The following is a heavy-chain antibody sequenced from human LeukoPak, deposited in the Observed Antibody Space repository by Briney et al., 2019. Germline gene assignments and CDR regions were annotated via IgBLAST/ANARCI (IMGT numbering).Heavy chain of an antibody. CDR1: GYTFTTYA. Sequence: ASVKVSCKASGYTFTTYAIHWVRQAPGQRLEWMGGINVGNGDTKYSQRFQGRVTITRDTSASTAYMDLSSLRSEDTAVYYCARESPQRSGYSYTHWGQGSLVTVSS. V-gene: IGHV1-3*01. CDR3: ARESPQRSGYSYTH. J-gene: IGHJ4*02. D-gene: IGHD5-18*01. CDR2: INVGNGDT.